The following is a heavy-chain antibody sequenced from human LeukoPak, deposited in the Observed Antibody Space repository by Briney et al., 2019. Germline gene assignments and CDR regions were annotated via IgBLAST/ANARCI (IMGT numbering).Heavy chain of an antibody. D-gene: IGHD1-26*01. Sequence: GESLKISCKGSGYSFTSYWIGWVRQMPGKGLEWMGIIYPDDSDTRYNPSFQGQVTISADKSVNTAYLQWSSLKASDTAMYYCARQVRATRVFDYWGQGTLVTVSS. V-gene: IGHV5-51*01. CDR2: IYPDDSDT. CDR3: ARQVRATRVFDY. J-gene: IGHJ4*02. CDR1: GYSFTSYW.